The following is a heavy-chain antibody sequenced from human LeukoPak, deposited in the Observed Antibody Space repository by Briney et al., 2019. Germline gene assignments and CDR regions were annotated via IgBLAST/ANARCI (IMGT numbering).Heavy chain of an antibody. J-gene: IGHJ4*02. D-gene: IGHD3-22*01. CDR2: IYYSGST. V-gene: IGHV4-39*01. CDR3: ARLSGYPNY. CDR1: GGSISSSSYY. Sequence: SETLSLTCTVSGGSISSSSYYWGWIRQPPGKGLKWIGSIYYSGSTYYNPSLKSRVTISVDTSKNQFSLKLSSVTAADTAVYYCARLSGYPNYWGQGTLVTVSS.